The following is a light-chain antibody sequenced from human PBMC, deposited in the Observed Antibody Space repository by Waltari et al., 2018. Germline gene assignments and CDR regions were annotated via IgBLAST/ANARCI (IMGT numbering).Light chain of an antibody. Sequence: QSGLTQPASVSGSPGQSITISCTGTSSDVGNYNLVSWYQQYPGKAPKLVGYEVTKRTSGVSDRFSGSKSGNTASLTIYGLQSEDEADYYCCSYAGLGIYVFGTGTKVTVL. CDR2: EVT. CDR3: CSYAGLGIYV. V-gene: IGLV2-23*02. CDR1: SSDVGNYNL. J-gene: IGLJ1*01.